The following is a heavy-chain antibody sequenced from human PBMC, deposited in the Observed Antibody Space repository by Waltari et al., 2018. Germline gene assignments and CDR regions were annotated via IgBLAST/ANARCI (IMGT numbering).Heavy chain of an antibody. CDR2: IRCKANNYAT. CDR1: GFTFSDSP. J-gene: IGHJ5*02. CDR3: SRRFPGSDP. D-gene: IGHD2-21*01. Sequence: EVQLVESGGGLVQPGGSLKLSCAASGFTFSDSPMHWVRQAPGKGLEWVGRIRCKANNYATGYAAAVKGRFTISRDNSANMAYLQMSSLKTEDTGVYYCSRRFPGSDPWGQGTLVSVSS. V-gene: IGHV3-73*01.